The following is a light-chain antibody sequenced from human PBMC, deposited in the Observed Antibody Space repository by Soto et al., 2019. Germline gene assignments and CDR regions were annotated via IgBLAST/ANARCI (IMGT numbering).Light chain of an antibody. Sequence: QSALTQPASVSGSPGQSITISCTGTSSDVGAYNFVSWYQQHPGKAPKLMIHDVSNRPSGVSNRFSGSKSGNTASLTISGLQVEDEADYYCGSYTSSSTLVFGGGTKHTVL. V-gene: IGLV2-14*03. CDR3: GSYTSSSTLV. CDR1: SSDVGAYNF. J-gene: IGLJ3*02. CDR2: DVS.